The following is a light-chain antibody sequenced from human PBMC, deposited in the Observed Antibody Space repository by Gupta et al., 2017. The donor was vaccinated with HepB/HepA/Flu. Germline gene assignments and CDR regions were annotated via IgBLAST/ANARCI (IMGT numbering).Light chain of an antibody. Sequence: QSALPQPASVSESPGQSITISCTGTSSDVGGYNYVSWYQHHPGKAPKLLIYDVSSRPSGVSNRFSGSKSGNTASLTISGLQAEDEADYYCSSYISSGTPYVFGTGTKVTVL. V-gene: IGLV2-14*03. J-gene: IGLJ1*01. CDR2: DVS. CDR3: SSYISSGTPYV. CDR1: SSDVGGYNY.